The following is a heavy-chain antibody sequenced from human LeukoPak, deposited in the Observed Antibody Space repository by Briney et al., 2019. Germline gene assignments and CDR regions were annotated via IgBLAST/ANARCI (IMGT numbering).Heavy chain of an antibody. CDR1: GGSISSYY. CDR3: ARVNTLIRGIGWFDP. D-gene: IGHD3-10*01. J-gene: IGHJ5*02. CDR2: IYYSGST. V-gene: IGHV4-59*01. Sequence: SETLSLTCTVSGGSISSYYWSWIRQPPGKGLEWIGYIYYSGSTNYNPSLKSRVTISVDTSKNQFSLKLSSVTAADTAVYYCARVNTLIRGIGWFDPWGQGILVTVSS.